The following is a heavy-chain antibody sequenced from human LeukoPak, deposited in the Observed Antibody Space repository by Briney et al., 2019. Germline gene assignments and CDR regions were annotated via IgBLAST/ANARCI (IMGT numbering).Heavy chain of an antibody. CDR1: GGSISSYY. Sequence: SETLSLTCTVSGGSISSYYWIWIRQPPGKGLEWIGEINHSGSANYNPSLKSRVTISLDTSKNQFSLKLSSVTAADTAVYYCARGQGTVTTHWGQGTLVTVSS. CDR3: ARGQGTVTTH. D-gene: IGHD4-17*01. CDR2: INHSGSA. J-gene: IGHJ4*02. V-gene: IGHV4-34*01.